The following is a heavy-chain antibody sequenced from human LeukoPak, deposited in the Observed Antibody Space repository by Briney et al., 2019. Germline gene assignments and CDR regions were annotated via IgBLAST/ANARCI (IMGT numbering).Heavy chain of an antibody. CDR2: MNPNSGNT. CDR3: ARGPPLENGGDCYFDY. J-gene: IGHJ4*02. Sequence: ASVKVSCKASGYTFTSYDINWVRQATGQGLEWMGWMNPNSGNTGYAQKFQGRVTMTRNTSISTAYMELSSLRSEDTAVYYCARGPPLENGGDCYFDYWGQGTLVTVSS. D-gene: IGHD2-21*01. CDR1: GYTFTSYD. V-gene: IGHV1-8*01.